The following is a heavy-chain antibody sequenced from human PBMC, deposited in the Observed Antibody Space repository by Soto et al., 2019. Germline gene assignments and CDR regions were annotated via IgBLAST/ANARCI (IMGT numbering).Heavy chain of an antibody. Sequence: LSLTCAVYGGSFSGYYWSWIRQPPGKGLEWIGEINHSGSTNYNPPLKSRVTISVDTSKNQFSLKLSSVTAADTAVYYCARGPSRDYDILTGPTSYYYGMDVWGQGTTVTVSS. V-gene: IGHV4-34*01. CDR3: ARGPSRDYDILTGPTSYYYGMDV. CDR2: INHSGST. CDR1: GGSFSGYY. J-gene: IGHJ6*02. D-gene: IGHD3-9*01.